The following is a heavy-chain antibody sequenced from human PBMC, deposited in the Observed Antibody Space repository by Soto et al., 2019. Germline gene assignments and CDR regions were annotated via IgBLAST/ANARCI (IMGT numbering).Heavy chain of an antibody. J-gene: IGHJ6*02. CDR1: CASISSSNYY. CDR3: ARHGNTVTTGYYYGMDV. CDR2: MYYSGRT. Sequence: SETLSLTCTVSCASISSSNYYWGWIRQPPGRGLEWIGTMYYSGRTYYNPSLKSRVTTSVDTSKNQFSLKLSAVTATDTAVYYCARHGNTVTTGYYYGMDVWGQGTTVTVSS. V-gene: IGHV4-39*01. D-gene: IGHD4-17*01.